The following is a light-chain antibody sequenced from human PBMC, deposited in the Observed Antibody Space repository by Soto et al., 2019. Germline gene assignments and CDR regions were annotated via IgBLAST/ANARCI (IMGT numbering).Light chain of an antibody. Sequence: QSVLTQPPSVSGAPGQRVTICCTGSSSNIGAGYDVHWYQQLPGTAPKLLIYGNSNRPSGVPDRFSGSKSGTSASLAITGLQAEDEADYDCQSYDSSLSHVVFGGGTKLTVL. CDR1: SSNIGAGYD. CDR2: GNS. J-gene: IGLJ2*01. V-gene: IGLV1-40*01. CDR3: QSYDSSLSHVV.